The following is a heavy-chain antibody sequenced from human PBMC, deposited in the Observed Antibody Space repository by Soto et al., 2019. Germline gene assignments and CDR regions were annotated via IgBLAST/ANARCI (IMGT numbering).Heavy chain of an antibody. CDR3: AKDLRYYYGSLNWYFDL. CDR2: ISGSGGST. Sequence: PGGSLRLSCAASGFTFSSYAMSWVRQAPGKGLEWVSAISGSGGSTYYADSVKGRFTISRDNSKNSLYLQMNSLRAEDTAVYYCAKDLRYYYGSLNWYFDLWGRGTLVTVSS. V-gene: IGHV3-23*01. CDR1: GFTFSSYA. D-gene: IGHD3-10*01. J-gene: IGHJ2*01.